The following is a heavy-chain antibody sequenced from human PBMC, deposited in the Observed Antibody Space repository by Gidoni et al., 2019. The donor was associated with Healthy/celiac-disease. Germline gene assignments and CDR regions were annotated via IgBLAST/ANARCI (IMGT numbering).Heavy chain of an antibody. CDR1: GFTFSNAW. CDR2: IKSKTDGGTT. Sequence: EVQLVESGGGLVKPGGSLRLSCAASGFTFSNAWLSWVRQDPGKGLEWVGRIKSKTDGGTTDYAAPVKGRFTISRDDSKNTLYLQMNSLKTEDTAVYYCTTVYCSSTSCYGGDRYYYGMDVWGQGTTVTVSS. J-gene: IGHJ6*02. V-gene: IGHV3-15*01. CDR3: TTVYCSSTSCYGGDRYYYGMDV. D-gene: IGHD2-2*01.